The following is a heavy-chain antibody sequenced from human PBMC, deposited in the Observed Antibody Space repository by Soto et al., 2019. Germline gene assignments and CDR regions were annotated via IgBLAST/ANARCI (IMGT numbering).Heavy chain of an antibody. CDR3: AREYSSSSADYGMDV. CDR2: IIPILGTA. CDR1: GGTFSSYA. D-gene: IGHD6-6*01. J-gene: IGHJ6*02. Sequence: QVQLVQSGAEVKKPGSSVKVSCKASGGTFSSYAISWVRQAPGQGLEWMGGIIPILGTANYAQKFQARVTITADESTSTVYMELSSLRFEDTAVYYCAREYSSSSADYGMDVWGQGTTVTVSS. V-gene: IGHV1-69*01.